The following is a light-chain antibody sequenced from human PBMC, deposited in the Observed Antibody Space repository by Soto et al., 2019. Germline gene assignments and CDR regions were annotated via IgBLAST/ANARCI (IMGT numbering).Light chain of an antibody. CDR2: EVT. Sequence: QSALTQPASVSGSPGQSITISCSGTSSDVGFYNHVSWYQQHPGEAPKLLIYEVTIRPSGVSNRFSGSKSGNTASLTVAGLQAEDEGDYYCSSYTSSSSLAIFGGGTKLTVL. CDR1: SSDVGFYNH. J-gene: IGLJ2*01. CDR3: SSYTSSSSLAI. V-gene: IGLV2-14*01.